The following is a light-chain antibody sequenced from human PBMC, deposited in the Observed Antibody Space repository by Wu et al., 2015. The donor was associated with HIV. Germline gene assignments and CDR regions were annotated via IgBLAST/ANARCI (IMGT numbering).Light chain of an antibody. J-gene: IGKJ1*01. V-gene: IGKV3-11*01. CDR2: DTS. CDR3: QQYDNSPPWT. CDR1: QSVSRF. Sequence: EIVLTQSPDTLSASPGERATLSCRASQSVSRFLAWYQHKPGQAPRVLIYDTSNRAAGIPTRFSGSGFGTDFTLTISSLEPEDFAVYFCQQYDNSPPWTFGQGTKVEAK.